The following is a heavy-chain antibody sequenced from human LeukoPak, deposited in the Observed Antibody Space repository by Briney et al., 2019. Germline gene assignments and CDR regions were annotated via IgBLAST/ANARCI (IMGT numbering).Heavy chain of an antibody. J-gene: IGHJ4*02. CDR2: IGISSGNT. Sequence: PGGSLRLSCAASGFTFSDYSMNWVRQAPGKGLEWISYIGISSGNTEYADSVKGRFTISGDKAKNSVYLQMNSLRVEDTAVYYCARDTKYAFDNWGQGTLVTVSS. D-gene: IGHD2-2*01. CDR1: GFTFSDYS. CDR3: ARDTKYAFDN. V-gene: IGHV3-48*01.